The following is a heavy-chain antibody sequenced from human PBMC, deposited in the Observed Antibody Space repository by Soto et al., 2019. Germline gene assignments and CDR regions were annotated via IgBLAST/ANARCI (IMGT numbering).Heavy chain of an antibody. CDR3: AKGGTDIVLVPAAGDYYGMDV. CDR2: FNAGNGNT. J-gene: IGHJ6*02. V-gene: IGHV1-3*05. D-gene: IGHD2-2*01. CDR1: GYTFTSYA. Sequence: QVQLVQSGAEEKKPGASVKVSCKASGYTFTSYAMHWVRQAPGQRLEWMGWFNAGNGNTKYSQKFQGRVTITRDTSASTAYMELSSLRSEDTAVYYCAKGGTDIVLVPAAGDYYGMDVWGQGTTVTVSS.